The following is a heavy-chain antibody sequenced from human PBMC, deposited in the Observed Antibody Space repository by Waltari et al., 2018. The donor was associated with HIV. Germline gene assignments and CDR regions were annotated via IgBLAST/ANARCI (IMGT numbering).Heavy chain of an antibody. CDR3: ARKGWLGGRYFQH. J-gene: IGHJ1*01. CDR2: THYNGTT. Sequence: QLQLRESGPGLVKPSGTLSLSCIVSGGAISRSIYFWGWIRQTPGKGLEWIGSTHYNGTTHYNTSLKRRGTISIDTSKNQFSLKVTSVTAADTAAYYCARKGWLGGRYFQHWGLGTLVTVSS. D-gene: IGHD6-19*01. V-gene: IGHV4-39*01. CDR1: GGAISRSIYF.